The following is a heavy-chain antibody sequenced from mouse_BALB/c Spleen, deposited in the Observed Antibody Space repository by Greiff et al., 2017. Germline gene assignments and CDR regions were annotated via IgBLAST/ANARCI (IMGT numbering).Heavy chain of an antibody. CDR1: GFTFSSFG. D-gene: IGHD1-1*01. Sequence: DVMLVESGGGLVQPGGSRKLSCAASGFTFSSFGMHWVRQAPEKGLEWVAYISSGSSTIYYADTVKGRFTISRDNPKNTLFLQMTSLRSEDTAMYYCARSTTTVPPMDYWGQGTSVTVSS. CDR2: ISSGSSTI. CDR3: ARSTTTVPPMDY. V-gene: IGHV5-17*02. J-gene: IGHJ4*01.